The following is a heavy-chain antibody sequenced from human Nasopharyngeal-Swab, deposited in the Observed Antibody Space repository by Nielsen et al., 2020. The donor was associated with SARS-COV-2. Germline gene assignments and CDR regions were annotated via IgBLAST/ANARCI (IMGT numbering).Heavy chain of an antibody. CDR2: ISYDGSTE. J-gene: IGHJ6*03. Sequence: GESLKISCAASGFTFSSYAMHWVRQAPGKGLEWVAFISYDGSTEYYADSVKGRFAISRDNSKNQLYLQMSSLRAEDTAVYYCAREGVVATADSIFAVVNNYYYYMDVWGKGTTVTVSS. D-gene: IGHD3-3*01. V-gene: IGHV3-30*09. CDR3: AREGVVATADSIFAVVNNYYYYMDV. CDR1: GFTFSSYA.